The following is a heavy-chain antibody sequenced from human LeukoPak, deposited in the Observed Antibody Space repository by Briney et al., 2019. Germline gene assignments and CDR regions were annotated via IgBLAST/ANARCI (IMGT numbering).Heavy chain of an antibody. V-gene: IGHV1-2*02. CDR3: ARGEYSNGYPYRLDS. CDR1: GSTFSDYH. Sequence: ASVKVSCKASGSTFSDYHINWVRQASGQGPEWMGWINPKSGDASYNQAFQGRVTVTRDTSISTAYMELNRLRSDDTAMYYCARGEYSNGYPYRLDSWGQGTLVTVSS. D-gene: IGHD3-16*01. CDR2: INPKSGDA. J-gene: IGHJ4*02.